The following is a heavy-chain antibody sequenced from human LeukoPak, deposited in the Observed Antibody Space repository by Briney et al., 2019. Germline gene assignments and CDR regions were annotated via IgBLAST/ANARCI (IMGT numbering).Heavy chain of an antibody. D-gene: IGHD4-4*01. CDR1: GFTFSSYS. J-gene: IGHJ4*02. CDR2: ISSSSSYI. Sequence: GGSLRLSCAASGFTFSSYSMTWVRQAPGKGLEWVSSISSSSSYIYYADSVKGRFTISRDNARNSLYLQMNSLRAEDTAVYYRARGSVTPHFDYWGQGTLVTVSS. CDR3: ARGSVTPHFDY. V-gene: IGHV3-21*01.